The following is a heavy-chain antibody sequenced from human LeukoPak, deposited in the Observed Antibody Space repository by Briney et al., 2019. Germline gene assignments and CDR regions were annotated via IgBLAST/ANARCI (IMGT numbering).Heavy chain of an antibody. CDR1: GFTFSDYY. V-gene: IGHV3-11*01. CDR2: ISSSGSTI. Sequence: GGSLRLSCAASGFTFSDYYMSWIRQAPGKGLEWVSYISSSGSTIYYADSVKGRFTISRDNAKNSLYLQMNSLRAEDTAVYYCARVGASGDSGYDPGGAFDIWGQGAMVTVSS. D-gene: IGHD5-12*01. J-gene: IGHJ3*02. CDR3: ARVGASGDSGYDPGGAFDI.